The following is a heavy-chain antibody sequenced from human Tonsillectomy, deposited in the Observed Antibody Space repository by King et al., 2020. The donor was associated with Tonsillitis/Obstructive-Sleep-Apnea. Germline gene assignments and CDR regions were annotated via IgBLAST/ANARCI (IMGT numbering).Heavy chain of an antibody. CDR3: ARDGYYDFVNWFDP. CDR1: GGTFSSYG. CDR2: IIPIFDTT. J-gene: IGHJ5*02. V-gene: IGHV1-69*01. D-gene: IGHD3-3*01. Sequence: QLVQSGAEVKKPGSSVKVSCKASGGTFSSYGISWVRQAPGQGLEWKVQIIPIFDTTNYAQKFQGRVTISADEFTSTAYMELSSLRTEDTAVYYCARDGYYDFVNWFDPWGQGTLVTVSS.